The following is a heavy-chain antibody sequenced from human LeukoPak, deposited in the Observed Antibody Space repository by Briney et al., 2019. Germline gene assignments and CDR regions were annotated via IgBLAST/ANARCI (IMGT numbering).Heavy chain of an antibody. CDR3: ARGPLRLSAITVTTSFDC. Sequence: SETLSLTCTVSGGSISSYYWSWIRQPPGKGLEWIGYIYYSGSTNYNPSLKSRVTISVDTSKNQFSLKLSSVTAADTAVYYCARGPLRLSAITVTTSFDCWGQGTLVTVSS. J-gene: IGHJ4*02. V-gene: IGHV4-59*01. D-gene: IGHD4-17*01. CDR2: IYYSGST. CDR1: GGSISSYY.